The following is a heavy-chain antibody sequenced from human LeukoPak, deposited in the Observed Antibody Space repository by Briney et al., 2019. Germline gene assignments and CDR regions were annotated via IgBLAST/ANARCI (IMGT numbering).Heavy chain of an antibody. CDR2: TYYRSKWYN. CDR1: GDSVSSNSAA. J-gene: IGHJ2*01. V-gene: IGHV6-1*01. D-gene: IGHD5-12*01. Sequence: SQTLSLTCGISGDSVSSNSAAWNWIRQSPSRGLEWLGRTYYRSKWYNDYAVSVKSRITINPDTSKNQFSLQLNSVTPEDTAVYYCARDSHRGGYSGYGYWYFDLWGRGTLVTVSS. CDR3: ARDSHRGGYSGYGYWYFDL.